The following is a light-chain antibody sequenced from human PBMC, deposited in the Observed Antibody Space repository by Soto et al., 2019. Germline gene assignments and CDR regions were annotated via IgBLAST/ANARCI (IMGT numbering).Light chain of an antibody. CDR1: QSVTSNY. Sequence: IVLTQSPGTLSLSPGERATLSCRASQSVTSNYLAWYQQKPGQAPRLLIYGASTRAAGIPDRFRGSGSGTDFTLTISRLEPEDFALYYCQQYSRSIHSNLGPGTKVDI. V-gene: IGKV3-20*01. CDR3: QQYSRSIHSN. J-gene: IGKJ3*01. CDR2: GAS.